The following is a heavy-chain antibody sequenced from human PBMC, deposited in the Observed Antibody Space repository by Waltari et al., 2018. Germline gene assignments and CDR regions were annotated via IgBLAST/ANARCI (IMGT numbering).Heavy chain of an antibody. CDR2: ISYAGAT. D-gene: IGHD5-12*01. Sequence: QLQLQESGPGLVKTSETLSLTCSVPGGSITSNRHYWGWIRQPPGQGLEWIGTISYAGATYSSPSLNSRVTVSRDTSKNQLSLTLGSVTASDTAVYYCATYIGASVGTAAFDVWGQGTMVTVSS. CDR1: GGSITSNRHY. J-gene: IGHJ3*01. CDR3: ATYIGASVGTAAFDV. V-gene: IGHV4-39*01.